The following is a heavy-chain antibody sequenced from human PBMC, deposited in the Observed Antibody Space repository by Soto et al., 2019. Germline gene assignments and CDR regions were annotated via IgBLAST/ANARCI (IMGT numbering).Heavy chain of an antibody. CDR1: GFTFSTYA. CDR2: ISGGGDST. D-gene: IGHD6-13*01. V-gene: IGHV3-23*01. Sequence: PGGSLRLSCAASGFTFSTYAMSWVRQAPGKGLEWVSTISGGGDSTYYADSVKGRFTISRDNSKNTLYLQLNSLRAEDTAVYYCAKGWHIGAATGDFDYWGQGTLVTVSS. J-gene: IGHJ4*02. CDR3: AKGWHIGAATGDFDY.